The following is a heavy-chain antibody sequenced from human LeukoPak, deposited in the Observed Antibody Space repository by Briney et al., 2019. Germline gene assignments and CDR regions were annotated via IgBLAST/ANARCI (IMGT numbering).Heavy chain of an antibody. CDR1: GYTFTSYY. J-gene: IGHJ4*02. CDR3: ASEDTAMASGY. V-gene: IGHV1-46*01. Sequence: ASVKVSCKASGYTFTSYYMHWVRQAPGQRLEWMGIINHSSGSTTYAQRFQGRVTMTRDTSTSTVYMELSSLRSEDTAVYYCASEDTAMASGYWGQGTLVTVSS. D-gene: IGHD5-18*01. CDR2: INHSSGST.